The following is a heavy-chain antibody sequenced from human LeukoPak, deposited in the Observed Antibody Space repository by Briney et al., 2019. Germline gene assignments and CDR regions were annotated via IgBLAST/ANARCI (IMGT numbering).Heavy chain of an antibody. D-gene: IGHD2-2*01. CDR1: GGSISSYY. CDR2: IYYSGST. V-gene: IGHV4-59*12. J-gene: IGHJ3*02. Sequence: SETLSLTCTVSGGSISSYYWSWIRQPLGKGLEWIGYIYYSGSTNYNPSHKSRVTISVDTSKNQFSLKLSSVTAADTAVYYCARDQPARYCSSTSCARFDIWGQGTMVIVPS. CDR3: ARDQPARYCSSTSCARFDI.